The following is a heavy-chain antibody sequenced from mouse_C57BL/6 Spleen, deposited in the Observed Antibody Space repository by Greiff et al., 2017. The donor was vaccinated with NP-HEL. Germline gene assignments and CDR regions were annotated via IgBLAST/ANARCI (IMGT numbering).Heavy chain of an antibody. CDR1: GFTFSNYW. J-gene: IGHJ1*03. Sequence: EVKVIESGGGLVQPGGSMKLSCVASGFTFSNYWMNWVRQSPEKGLEWVAQIRLKSDNYATHYAESVKGRFTISRDDSKSSVYLQMNNLRAEDTGIYYCTGGYGSSWYFDVWGTGTTVTVSS. D-gene: IGHD1-1*01. CDR2: IRLKSDNYAT. V-gene: IGHV6-3*01. CDR3: TGGYGSSWYFDV.